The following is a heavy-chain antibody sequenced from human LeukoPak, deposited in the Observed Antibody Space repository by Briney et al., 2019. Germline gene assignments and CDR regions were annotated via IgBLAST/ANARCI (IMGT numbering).Heavy chain of an antibody. J-gene: IGHJ2*01. D-gene: IGHD3/OR15-3a*01. Sequence: SLRLSCAASGFPFSSHGMSWVRQAPGKGPEWVSSISSGSDYTFYADSVRGRFTIFRDNSKNTMYLQMNSPRVGDTAVYYCARIGVIGHWYYDLWGRGTLVTVSS. CDR1: GFPFSSHG. CDR2: ISSGSDYT. V-gene: IGHV3-21*04. CDR3: ARIGVIGHWYYDL.